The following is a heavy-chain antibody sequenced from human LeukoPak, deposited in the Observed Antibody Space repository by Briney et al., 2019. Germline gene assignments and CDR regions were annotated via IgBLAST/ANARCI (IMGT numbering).Heavy chain of an antibody. CDR3: AIRDRGYMVY. CDR2: FDPEDGKT. J-gene: IGHJ4*02. D-gene: IGHD5-18*01. Sequence: APVKVSCKVSGYTLTELSVDWVRHAPGKGLEWMGGFDPEDGKTIYAQKFQGRVTMTEDSSTDTAYMELVSLTSEDTAVYYCAIRDRGYMVYWGQGTLVTVSS. V-gene: IGHV1-24*01. CDR1: GYTLTELS.